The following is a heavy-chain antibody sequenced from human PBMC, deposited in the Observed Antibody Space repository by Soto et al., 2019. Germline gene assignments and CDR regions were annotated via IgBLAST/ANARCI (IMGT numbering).Heavy chain of an antibody. CDR2: IVVGSGNT. D-gene: IGHD3-22*01. CDR3: AATLYYYDSSGYPPDAFDI. J-gene: IGHJ3*02. V-gene: IGHV1-58*01. CDR1: GFTFTSSA. Sequence: ASVKVSCKASGFTFTSSAVQWVRQARGQRLEWIGWIVVGSGNTNYAQKFQERVTITRDMSTSTAYMELSSLRSEDTAVYYCAATLYYYDSSGYPPDAFDIWGQGTMVTVSS.